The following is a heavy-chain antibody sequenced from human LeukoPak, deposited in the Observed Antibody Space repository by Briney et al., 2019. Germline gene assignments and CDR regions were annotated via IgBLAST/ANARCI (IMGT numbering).Heavy chain of an antibody. Sequence: GESLKISCKGSGYSFTSYGIGWVRQMPGEGLEWMGIIYPGDSDTRYSPSFQGQVTISADKSISTAYLQWSSLKASDTAMYYCVRHLVGSGSYSNYYYYMDVWGKGTTVTISS. J-gene: IGHJ6*03. CDR2: IYPGDSDT. CDR1: GYSFTSYG. D-gene: IGHD3-10*01. CDR3: VRHLVGSGSYSNYYYYMDV. V-gene: IGHV5-51*01.